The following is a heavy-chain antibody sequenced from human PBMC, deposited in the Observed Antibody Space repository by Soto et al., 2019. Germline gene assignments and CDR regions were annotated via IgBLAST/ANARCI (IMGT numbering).Heavy chain of an antibody. CDR2: ISYDGSNK. Sequence: QVQLVESGGGVAQPGRSLRLSCAASGFTFSSYGIHRVRQAPGKGLEWVAVISYDGSNKYYADSVKGRFTISRDNAKNTLYLQVNSLRADDTAVYYCAKQGLPHHNWFDPWGQGTLVTVSS. D-gene: IGHD2-15*01. J-gene: IGHJ5*02. CDR3: AKQGLPHHNWFDP. CDR1: GFTFSSYG. V-gene: IGHV3-30*18.